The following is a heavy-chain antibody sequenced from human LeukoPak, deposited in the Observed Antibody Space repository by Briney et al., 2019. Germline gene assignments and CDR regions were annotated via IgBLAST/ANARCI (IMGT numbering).Heavy chain of an antibody. CDR3: YTAASPDY. CDR2: INPNSGGT. D-gene: IGHD6-13*01. Sequence: SVKVSCQASGKHFHRYYMQLVRKAPGTGPEWMGWINPNSGGTNYAQKFQGRVTMTRDTSISTAYMELSRLRSDDTAVYYCYTAASPDYWGQGTLVTVSS. V-gene: IGHV1-2*02. J-gene: IGHJ4*02. CDR1: GKHFHRYY.